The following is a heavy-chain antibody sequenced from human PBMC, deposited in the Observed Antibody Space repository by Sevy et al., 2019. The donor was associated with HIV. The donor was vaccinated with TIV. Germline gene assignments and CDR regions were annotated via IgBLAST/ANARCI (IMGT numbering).Heavy chain of an antibody. Sequence: GGSLRLSCAASGFTLSCCWMHWVRQAPGKGLVWVSRINNDGSTTTYADSVRGRFTISRENAKNTLYLEMNSLRAEGTAVYYCARGGTASFDYWGQGTLVTVSS. D-gene: IGHD1-1*01. CDR1: GFTLSCCW. V-gene: IGHV3-74*03. J-gene: IGHJ4*02. CDR2: INNDGSTT. CDR3: ARGGTASFDY.